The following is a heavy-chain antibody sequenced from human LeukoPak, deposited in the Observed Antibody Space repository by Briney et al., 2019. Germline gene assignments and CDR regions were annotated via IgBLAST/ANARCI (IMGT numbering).Heavy chain of an antibody. CDR3: ARDIVLMDTNWFDP. J-gene: IGHJ5*02. CDR1: GGSISSYY. V-gene: IGHV4-4*07. Sequence: SETLSLTCTVSGGSISSYYWSWIRQPAGKGLEWIGRIYTSGSTNYNPSLKSRVTMSVDTSKDQFSLKLSSVTAADTAVYYCARDIVLMDTNWFDPWGQGTLVTVSS. CDR2: IYTSGST. D-gene: IGHD2-8*01.